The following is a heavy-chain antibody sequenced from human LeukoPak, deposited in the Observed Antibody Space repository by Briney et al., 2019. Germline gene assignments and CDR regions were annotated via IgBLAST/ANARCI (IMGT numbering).Heavy chain of an antibody. CDR1: GYTLTGYY. J-gene: IGHJ3*02. Sequence: ASVKVSCKASGYTLTGYYMHWVRQAPGQGLEWMGWINPNSGGTNYAQKFQGRVTMTRDTSISTAYMELRSLRSDDTAVYYCASTYLRGVFVFGPDAFDIWGQGTMVTVSS. CDR3: ASTYLRGVFVFGPDAFDI. D-gene: IGHD3-10*02. V-gene: IGHV1-2*02. CDR2: INPNSGGT.